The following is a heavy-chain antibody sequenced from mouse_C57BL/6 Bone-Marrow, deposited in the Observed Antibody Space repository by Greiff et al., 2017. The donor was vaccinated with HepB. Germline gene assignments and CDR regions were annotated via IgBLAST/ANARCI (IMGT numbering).Heavy chain of an antibody. J-gene: IGHJ2*01. CDR3: AREDDGKNFDY. CDR2: IDPSDSYT. D-gene: IGHD1-1*01. CDR1: GYTFTSYW. Sequence: VQLQQPGAELVMPGASVKLSCKASGYTFTSYWMHWVKQRPGQGLEWIGEIDPSDSYTNYNQKFKGKSTLTVDKSSSTAYMQLSSLTSEDSAVYYGAREDDGKNFDYWGQGTTLTVSS. V-gene: IGHV1-69*01.